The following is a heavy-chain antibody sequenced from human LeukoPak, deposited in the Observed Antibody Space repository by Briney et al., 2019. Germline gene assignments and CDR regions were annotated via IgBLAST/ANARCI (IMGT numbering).Heavy chain of an antibody. CDR3: ARDDIFPNWFDP. J-gene: IGHJ5*02. D-gene: IGHD3-9*01. Sequence: PSQTLSLTCAVSGGSISSGGYYWSWIRQPPGKGLEWIGEINHSGSTNYNPSLKSRVTISVDTSKNQFSLKLSSVTAADTAVYYCARDDIFPNWFDPWGQGTLVTVSS. CDR1: GGSISSGGYY. CDR2: INHSGST. V-gene: IGHV4-30-2*01.